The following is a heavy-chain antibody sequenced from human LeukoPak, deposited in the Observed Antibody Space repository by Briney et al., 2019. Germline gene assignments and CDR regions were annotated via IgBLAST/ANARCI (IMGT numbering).Heavy chain of an antibody. CDR3: ARAPPTDILTGYFPPHYYYYGMDV. J-gene: IGHJ6*02. V-gene: IGHV4-39*01. D-gene: IGHD3-9*01. Sequence: PSETLSLTCTVSGGSISSSSYYWGWIRQPPGKGLEWIGSIYYSGSTYYNPSLKSRVTISVDTSKNQFSLKLSSVTAADTAVYYCARAPPTDILTGYFPPHYYYYGMDVWSQGTTVTVSS. CDR1: GGSISSSSYY. CDR2: IYYSGST.